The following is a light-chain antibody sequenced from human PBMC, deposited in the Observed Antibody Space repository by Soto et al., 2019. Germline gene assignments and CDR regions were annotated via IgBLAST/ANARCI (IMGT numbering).Light chain of an antibody. CDR2: GAS. CDR1: QSVNSN. CDR3: QQYNNWPPYT. V-gene: IGKV3-15*01. J-gene: IGKJ2*01. Sequence: EIVMTQSPATLSVSPGERATLSCRASQSVNSNLAWYQQKPGQTPRLLIYGASTRATGIPARFSGSGSGTDFTLTISSLQSEDFAVYYCQQYNNWPPYTFGQGPKLEIK.